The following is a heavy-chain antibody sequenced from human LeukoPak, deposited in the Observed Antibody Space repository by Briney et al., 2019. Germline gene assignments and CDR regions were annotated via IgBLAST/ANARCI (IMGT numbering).Heavy chain of an antibody. CDR3: TRNEI. J-gene: IGHJ3*02. V-gene: IGHV3-7*04. CDR1: GFILTNYW. Sequence: GGSLRLSCTASGFILTNYWMSWVRQAPGKGLEWVANINQDGSQIYYVGSVKGRFTISRDNTKGSLYLQMNSLRAEDTAVYYCTRNEIWGQGTMVTVSS. CDR2: INQDGSQI.